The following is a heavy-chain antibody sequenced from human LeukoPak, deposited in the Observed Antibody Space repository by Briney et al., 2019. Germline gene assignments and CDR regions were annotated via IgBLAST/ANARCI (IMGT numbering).Heavy chain of an antibody. CDR3: ARDIAYDSSASFDP. CDR2: FYHSGST. Sequence: SQTLSLTCTVSGGSISSGGYYWSWIRQPPGKGLEWIGYFYHSGSTYYNPSLKSRVTISVDRSKNQFSLKLSSVTAADTAVYYCARDIAYDSSASFDPWGQGTLVTVSS. V-gene: IGHV4-30-2*01. CDR1: GGSISSGGYY. D-gene: IGHD3-22*01. J-gene: IGHJ5*02.